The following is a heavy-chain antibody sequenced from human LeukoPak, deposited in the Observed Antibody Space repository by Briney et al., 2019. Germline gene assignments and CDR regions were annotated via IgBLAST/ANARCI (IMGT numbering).Heavy chain of an antibody. CDR1: GGSFSGYY. D-gene: IGHD3-10*01. Sequence: PSETLSLTCAVYGGSFSGYYWSWIRQPPGKGLEWIGEINHSGSTNYNPSLKSRVTISVDTSKNQFSLKLSSVTAADTAVYYCARCTRITMVRGVIITGIYYFGYWGQGTLVTVSP. J-gene: IGHJ4*02. V-gene: IGHV4-34*01. CDR2: INHSGST. CDR3: ARCTRITMVRGVIITGIYYFGY.